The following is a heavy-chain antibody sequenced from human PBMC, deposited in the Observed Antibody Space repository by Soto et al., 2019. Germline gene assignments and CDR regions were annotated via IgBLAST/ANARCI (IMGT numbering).Heavy chain of an antibody. D-gene: IGHD3-3*01. CDR3: ARLVRDFWSGPYYYGMDV. J-gene: IGHJ6*02. CDR2: ISSSSSTI. V-gene: IGHV3-48*02. Sequence: GGSLRLSCAASGFTFSSYSMNWVRQAPGKGLEWVSYISSSSSTIYYADSVKGRFTISRDNAKNSLYLQMNSLRDEDTAVYYCARLVRDFWSGPYYYGMDVWGQGTTVTVSS. CDR1: GFTFSSYS.